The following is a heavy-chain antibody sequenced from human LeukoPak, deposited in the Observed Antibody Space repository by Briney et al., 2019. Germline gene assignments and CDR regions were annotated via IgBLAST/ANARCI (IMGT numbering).Heavy chain of an antibody. D-gene: IGHD6-13*01. J-gene: IGHJ4*02. CDR1: GFTFSSYS. CDR2: ISSSSSYI. CDR3: AKDHQGMTYFDY. V-gene: IGHV3-21*04. Sequence: GGSLRLSCAASGFTFSSYSMNWVRQAPGKGLEWVSSISSSSSYIYYADSVKGRFTISRDNSKNTLYLQMNSLRAEDTAVYYCAKDHQGMTYFDYWGQGTLVTVSS.